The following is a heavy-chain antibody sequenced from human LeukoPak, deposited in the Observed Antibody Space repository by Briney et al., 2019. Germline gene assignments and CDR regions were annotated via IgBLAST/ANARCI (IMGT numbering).Heavy chain of an antibody. CDR1: GFTFSSYW. CDR3: AKDDYVGGFLYYDILTGSDTLDY. CDR2: IKQDGSEK. J-gene: IGHJ4*02. Sequence: GGSLRLSCAASGFTFSSYWMSWVRQAPGKGLEWVANIKQDGSEKYYVDSVKGRFTISRDNAKNSLYLQMNSLRAEDTAVYYCAKDDYVGGFLYYDILTGSDTLDYWGQGTLVTVSS. D-gene: IGHD3-9*01. V-gene: IGHV3-7*03.